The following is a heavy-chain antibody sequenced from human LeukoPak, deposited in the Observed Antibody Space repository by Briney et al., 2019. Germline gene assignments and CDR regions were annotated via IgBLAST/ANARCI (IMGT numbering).Heavy chain of an antibody. CDR3: TKVGPTGAFDI. V-gene: IGHV4-59*01. D-gene: IGHD1-26*01. CDR1: GGSISSYY. CDR2: INYSGST. Sequence: PSETLSLTCTVSGGSISSYYWSWIRQPPGKGLQWIGYINYSGSTNYNPSLQSRVTISVDKSKNQFSLKLSSVTAADTAVFYCTKVGPTGAFDIWGQGTMVTVSS. J-gene: IGHJ3*02.